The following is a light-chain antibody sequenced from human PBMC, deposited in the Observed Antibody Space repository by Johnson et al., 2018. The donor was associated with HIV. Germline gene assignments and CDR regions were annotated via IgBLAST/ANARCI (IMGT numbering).Light chain of an antibody. Sequence: QYVLTQPPSVSAAPGQKVTISCSGSSSNIENNYVSWYQQVPGTAPRLVIYDTIKRHSGIPDRFSGSKSGTSATLGITGLQTGDEADYYCGTWDSSLNAYVFGAATKVAVL. CDR1: SSNIENNY. V-gene: IGLV1-51*01. CDR3: GTWDSSLNAYV. CDR2: DTI. J-gene: IGLJ1*01.